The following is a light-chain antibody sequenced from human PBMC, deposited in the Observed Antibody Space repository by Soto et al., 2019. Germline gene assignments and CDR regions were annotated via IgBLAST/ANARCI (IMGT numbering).Light chain of an antibody. J-gene: IGLJ2*01. CDR1: SSNIGADND. V-gene: IGLV1-40*01. Sequence: QSVLTQPPSVSGAPGQRVTISCTGSSSNIGADNDVHWYQQLPGTAPKLLIYGNSNRPSGVPDRFSGSKSGTSASLSITGLQAEDEADYYCQSYDSSLSYSGVVFGGGTKLTVL. CDR3: QSYDSSLSYSGVV. CDR2: GNS.